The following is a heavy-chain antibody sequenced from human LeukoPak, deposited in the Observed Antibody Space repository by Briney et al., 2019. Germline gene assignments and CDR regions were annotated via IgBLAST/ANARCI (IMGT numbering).Heavy chain of an antibody. V-gene: IGHV4-39*01. J-gene: IGHJ4*02. CDR1: GGSLSSSSYY. CDR2: IYYSGST. D-gene: IGHD1-14*01. CDR3: ARTGVLTADY. Sequence: PSETLSLTCTVSGGSLSSSSYYWGWIRQPPGKGLEWIGSIYYSGSTYYNPSLKSRVTISVDTSKNQFSLKLSSVTAADTAVYYCARTGVLTADYWGQGTPVTVSS.